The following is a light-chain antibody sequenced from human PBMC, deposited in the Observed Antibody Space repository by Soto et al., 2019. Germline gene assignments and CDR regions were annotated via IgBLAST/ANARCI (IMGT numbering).Light chain of an antibody. V-gene: IGKV1-5*01. CDR2: DAS. J-gene: IGKJ1*01. Sequence: DIQMTQSPSTLSASVGDRVTITCRASQSISSWLAWYQQKPGKAPKLLIYDASSLESGVPSRFSGSGSGTDFTLTISSLQPDDSATYYCQQYTNTNNPWMCGQATKV. CDR1: QSISSW. CDR3: QQYTNTNNPWM.